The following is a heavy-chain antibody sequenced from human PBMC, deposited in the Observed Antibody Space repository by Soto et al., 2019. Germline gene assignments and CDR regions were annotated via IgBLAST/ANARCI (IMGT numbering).Heavy chain of an antibody. V-gene: IGHV4-34*01. D-gene: IGHD2-8*02. Sequence: PSGTLTLTSAVYGGSFGGYYWTWIRQPPGTGLEWIGEINHSGSTNYNPSLKSRVTISVDTSKNQFSLKLTSVTAADTAVYYCARDKITGLFDYWGQGTLVTVSS. CDR2: INHSGST. CDR3: ARDKITGLFDY. CDR1: GGSFGGYY. J-gene: IGHJ4*02.